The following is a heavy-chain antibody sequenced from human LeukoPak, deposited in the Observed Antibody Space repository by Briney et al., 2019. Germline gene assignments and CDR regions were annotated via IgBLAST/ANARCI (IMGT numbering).Heavy chain of an antibody. CDR1: GYSFVLYG. CDR2: ISTYNGNT. CDR3: ARTPGGGHYYYMDV. Sequence: RASVKVSCKASGYSFVLYGISWVRQAPGQGPEWMGWISTYNGNTKYAEKFQGRVTMTTDTSTSTAYMELRSLRSDDTAVYYCARTPGGGHYYYMDVWGKGTTVTVSS. V-gene: IGHV1-18*01. J-gene: IGHJ6*03. D-gene: IGHD3-16*01.